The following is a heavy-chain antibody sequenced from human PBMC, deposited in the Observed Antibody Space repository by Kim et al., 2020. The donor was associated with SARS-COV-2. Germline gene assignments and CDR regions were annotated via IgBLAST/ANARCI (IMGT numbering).Heavy chain of an antibody. D-gene: IGHD6-13*01. J-gene: IGHJ6*02. V-gene: IGHV3-21*01. CDR1: GFTFSSYS. CDR2: ISSSSSYI. Sequence: GGSLRRSCAASGFTFSSYSMNWVRQAPGKGLEWVSSISSSSSYIYYADSVKGRFTISRDNAKNSLYLQMNSLRAEDTAVYYCARAGTDPPYSSSHSYYYYGIDVWGQGTTVTVSS. CDR3: ARAGTDPPYSSSHSYYYYGIDV.